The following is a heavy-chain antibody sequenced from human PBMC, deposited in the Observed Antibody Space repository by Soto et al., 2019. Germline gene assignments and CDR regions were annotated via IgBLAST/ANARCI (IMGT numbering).Heavy chain of an antibody. Sequence: QVQLVQSGAEVRKPGASVKVSCKASGYTFTTYGISWVRQAPGQGLEWMGWISGYDGHTKYAQKFQGRIIMTTDTSXXTVHMDLRSMRSDDTAVYYCAREGEMPYYYYGLDVWGQGTTVTVSS. CDR3: AREGEMPYYYYGLDV. CDR2: ISGYDGHT. D-gene: IGHD3-16*01. J-gene: IGHJ6*02. V-gene: IGHV1-18*01. CDR1: GYTFTTYG.